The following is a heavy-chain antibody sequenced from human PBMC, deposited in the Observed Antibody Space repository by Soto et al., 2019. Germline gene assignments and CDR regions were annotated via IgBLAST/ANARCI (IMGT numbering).Heavy chain of an antibody. D-gene: IGHD2-2*01. CDR1: GYSFTSYW. J-gene: IGHJ4*02. V-gene: IGHV5-51*01. CDR2: IYPGDSDT. Sequence: GESLKISCKGSGYSFTSYWIGWVRQMPGKGLEWMGIIYPGDSDTRYSPSFQGQVTISADKSISTAYLQWSSLKASDTAMYYCARTLGYCSSTSCYGGFYFDYWGQGTLVTVSS. CDR3: ARTLGYCSSTSCYGGFYFDY.